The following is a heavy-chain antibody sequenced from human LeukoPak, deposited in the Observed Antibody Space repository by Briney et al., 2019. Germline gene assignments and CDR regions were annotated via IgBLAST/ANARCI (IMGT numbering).Heavy chain of an antibody. CDR1: GFTFSSYG. V-gene: IGHV3-23*01. J-gene: IGHJ4*02. CDR2: ISGSGGST. D-gene: IGHD6-19*01. CDR3: AKGLGVAVAGTQFDY. Sequence: GGSLRLSCAASGFTFSSYGMSWVRQAPGKGLEWVSGISGSGGSTYYADSVKGRFTISRDNSKNTLYLQMNSLRAEDTAVYYCAKGLGVAVAGTQFDYWGQGTLVTVSS.